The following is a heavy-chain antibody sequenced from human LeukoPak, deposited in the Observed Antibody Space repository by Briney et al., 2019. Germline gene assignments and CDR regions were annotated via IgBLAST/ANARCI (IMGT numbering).Heavy chain of an antibody. J-gene: IGHJ4*02. V-gene: IGHV4-31*03. Sequence: SETLSLTCTVSGGSISSGGYYWSWIRQPPGKGLEWIGYIYYSGSTYYNPSLKSRVTISVDTSKNQFSLTLSSVTAADTAVYYCARAPSGHYDSSGYLDYWGQGTLVTVSS. D-gene: IGHD3-22*01. CDR1: GGSISSGGYY. CDR3: ARAPSGHYDSSGYLDY. CDR2: IYYSGST.